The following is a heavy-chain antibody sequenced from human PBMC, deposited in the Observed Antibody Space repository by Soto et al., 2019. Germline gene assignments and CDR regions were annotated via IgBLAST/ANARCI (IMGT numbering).Heavy chain of an antibody. CDR3: AMSYGSGYRGFDY. J-gene: IGHJ4*02. CDR2: INPILSMS. CDR1: GDTFSFYT. D-gene: IGHD3-10*01. Sequence: ASVKVSCKASGDTFSFYTINWVRQAPGLGLEWVGRINPILSMSNYAQKFQGRVTMTADKSTNTAYMELRSLRSEDTAMYYCAMSYGSGYRGFDYWCQGARVTVSS. V-gene: IGHV1-69*02.